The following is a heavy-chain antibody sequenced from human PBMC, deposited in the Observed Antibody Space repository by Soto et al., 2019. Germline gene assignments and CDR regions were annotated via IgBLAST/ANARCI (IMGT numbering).Heavy chain of an antibody. J-gene: IGHJ4*02. Sequence: EVQLVESGGGLVQPGGSLRLSCAASGFTFSRYWMSWVRQAPGKGLEWVANIKQDGSEKYYVDSVKGRFTIPRDNAKNSLYLQMNSLRAEDTAVYYCARDRRYDFWSGYYVDNWGQGTLVTVSS. CDR3: ARDRRYDFWSGYYVDN. D-gene: IGHD3-3*01. CDR1: GFTFSRYW. CDR2: IKQDGSEK. V-gene: IGHV3-7*01.